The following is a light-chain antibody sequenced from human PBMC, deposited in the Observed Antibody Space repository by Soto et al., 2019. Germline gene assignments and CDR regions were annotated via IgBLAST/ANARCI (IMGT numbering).Light chain of an antibody. CDR3: QQYNNWPQT. Sequence: RVMTQSPVTLSVSPGERATLSCRASQSVSSNLAWYQQKPGQAPRLLIYGASSRATGIPTRFSGSGSGTEFTLTISSLQSEDFAVYYCQQYNNWPQTFGQGTKVDIK. V-gene: IGKV3-15*01. J-gene: IGKJ1*01. CDR2: GAS. CDR1: QSVSSN.